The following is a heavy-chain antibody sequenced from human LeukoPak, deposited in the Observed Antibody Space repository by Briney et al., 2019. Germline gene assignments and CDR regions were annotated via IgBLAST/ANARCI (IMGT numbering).Heavy chain of an antibody. CDR3: ARGPYCTNTNCHTAFDY. Sequence: SQTLSLTCTVSGGSISSGGYYWSWIRQHPGKGLEWIGYIYYSGSTYYNPSLKSRVTISVDTSKNQFSLKLSSVTAADTAVYYCARGPYCTNTNCHTAFDYWGQGALVTVSS. D-gene: IGHD2-2*02. J-gene: IGHJ4*02. CDR2: IYYSGST. V-gene: IGHV4-31*03. CDR1: GGSISSGGYY.